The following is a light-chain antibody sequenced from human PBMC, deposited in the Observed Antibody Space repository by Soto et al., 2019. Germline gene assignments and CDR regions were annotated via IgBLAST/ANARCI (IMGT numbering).Light chain of an antibody. CDR2: VGAGGIVG. Sequence: QLVLTQPPSASASLGASVTLTCTLSSGYNSYNVDWYQQRPGKGPRFVMRVGAGGIVGFKGDGIPDRFSVLASGLNRYLTIKNIQEEDESDYHCGADHGSGSNFVVFGGGTKVTVL. J-gene: IGLJ2*01. CDR3: GADHGSGSNFVV. CDR1: SGYNSYN. V-gene: IGLV9-49*01.